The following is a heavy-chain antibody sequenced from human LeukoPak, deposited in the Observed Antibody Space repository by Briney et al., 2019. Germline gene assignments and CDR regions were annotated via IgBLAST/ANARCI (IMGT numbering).Heavy chain of an antibody. CDR1: GFTFSIYT. CDR2: ISSSNSYI. D-gene: IGHD6-19*01. V-gene: IGHV3-21*01. CDR3: ARGVRIAVAGYIDY. Sequence: GGSLRLSCAASGFTFSIYTMNWVRQAPGKGLEWVSSISSSNSYIYYAGSVKGRFTISRDNAKNSLYLQMNTLRAEDTALYYCARGVRIAVAGYIDYWGQGTLVTVSS. J-gene: IGHJ4*02.